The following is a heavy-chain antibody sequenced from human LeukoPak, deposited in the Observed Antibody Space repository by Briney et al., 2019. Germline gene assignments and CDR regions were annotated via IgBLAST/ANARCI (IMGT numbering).Heavy chain of an antibody. CDR3: TTAGYGDYSIYYYYGMDV. V-gene: IGHV3-15*01. J-gene: IGHJ6*02. CDR1: GFTFNRLA. Sequence: PGGSLRLSCAASGFTFNRLAMTWVRQAPGKGLEWVGRIKSKTDGGTTDYAAPVKGRFTISRDDSKNTLYLQMNSLKTEDTAVYYCTTAGYGDYSIYYYYGMDVWGQGTTVTVSS. CDR2: IKSKTDGGTT. D-gene: IGHD4-17*01.